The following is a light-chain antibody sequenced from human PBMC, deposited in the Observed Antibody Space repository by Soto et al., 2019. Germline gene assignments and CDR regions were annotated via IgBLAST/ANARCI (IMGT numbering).Light chain of an antibody. Sequence: QSVLTQPPSASGTPGQRVTISCSGSSSNIGSNYVYWYLQLPGTAPKLLIYRNNQRPSGVPDRFSGSKSGTSASLAISGLRSEDEADYYCAAWDDSLSVPVFGGGTQLTVL. V-gene: IGLV1-47*01. CDR3: AAWDDSLSVPV. J-gene: IGLJ7*01. CDR2: RNN. CDR1: SSNIGSNY.